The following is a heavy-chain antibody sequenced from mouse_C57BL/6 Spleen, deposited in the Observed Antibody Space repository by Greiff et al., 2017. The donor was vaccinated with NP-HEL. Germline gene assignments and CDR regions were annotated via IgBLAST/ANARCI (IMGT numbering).Heavy chain of an antibody. Sequence: DVQLQQSGPELVKPGASVKIPCKASGYTFTDYNMDWVKQSHGKSLEWIGDINPNNGGTIYNQKFKGKATVTVDKSSSTAYMELRSLTSEDTAVYYCARSAGYYPQYFDYWGQGTTLTVSS. CDR1: GYTFTDYN. CDR2: INPNNGGT. J-gene: IGHJ2*01. CDR3: ARSAGYYPQYFDY. D-gene: IGHD2-3*01. V-gene: IGHV1-18*01.